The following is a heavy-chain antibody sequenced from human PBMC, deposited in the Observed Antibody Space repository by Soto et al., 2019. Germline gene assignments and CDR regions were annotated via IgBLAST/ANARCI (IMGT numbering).Heavy chain of an antibody. CDR1: GGSISSYY. CDR3: ARASWARDYVWGSYRRYPPRFDP. CDR2: IYYSGST. J-gene: IGHJ5*02. Sequence: KPSETLSLTCTVSGGSISSYYWSWIRQPPGKGLEWIGYIYYSGSTNYNPSLKSRVTISVDTSKDQFSLKLSSVTAADTAVYYCARASWARDYVWGSYRRYPPRFDPWGQGTLVTVSS. V-gene: IGHV4-59*01. D-gene: IGHD3-16*02.